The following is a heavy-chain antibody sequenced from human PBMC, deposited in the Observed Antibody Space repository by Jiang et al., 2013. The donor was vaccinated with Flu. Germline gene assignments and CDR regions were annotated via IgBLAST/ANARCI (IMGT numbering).Heavy chain of an antibody. V-gene: IGHV1-69*06. D-gene: IGHD2-2*01. CDR1: GGTFSSYA. Sequence: SGAEVKKPGSSVKVSCKASGGTFSSYAISWVRQAPGQGLEWMGGIIPIFGTANYAQKFQGRVTITADKSTSTAYMELSSLRSEDTAVYYCARGWDVVVPAANPNYYYYGMDVWGQGTTVTVSS. J-gene: IGHJ6*02. CDR2: IIPIFGTA. CDR3: ARGWDVVVPAANPNYYYYGMDV.